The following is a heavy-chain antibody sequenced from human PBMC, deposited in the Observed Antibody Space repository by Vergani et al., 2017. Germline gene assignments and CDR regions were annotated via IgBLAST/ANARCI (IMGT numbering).Heavy chain of an antibody. V-gene: IGHV1-18*01. J-gene: IGHJ6*02. Sequence: QVQLVQSGAEVKKPGASVKVSCKASGYTFTSYGISWVRQAPGQGLEWMGWISASTGNTTYAQKLQGRVTMTTDTSTSTAYMELRSLRSDDTAVYYCARKYYDSSGYYPANYYYGMDVWGQGTTVTVSS. CDR2: ISASTGNT. CDR1: GYTFTSYG. D-gene: IGHD3-22*01. CDR3: ARKYYDSSGYYPANYYYGMDV.